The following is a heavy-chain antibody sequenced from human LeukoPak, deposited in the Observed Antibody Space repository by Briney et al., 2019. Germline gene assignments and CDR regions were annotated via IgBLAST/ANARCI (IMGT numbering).Heavy chain of an antibody. D-gene: IGHD2-15*01. CDR3: ATGVPVAPTKGGGDIVVVVAATHLSCCAY. V-gene: IGHV3-9*01. CDR1: GFTFDDYA. J-gene: IGHJ4*02. CDR2: ISWNSGSI. Sequence: GGSLRLSCAASGFTFDDYAMHWVRHAPGKGLEWVSGISWNSGSIGYADSVKGRFTISRDNAKNSLYLQMNSLRAEDTALYYCATGVPVAPTKGGGDIVVVVAATHLSCCAYWGQGTLVTVSS.